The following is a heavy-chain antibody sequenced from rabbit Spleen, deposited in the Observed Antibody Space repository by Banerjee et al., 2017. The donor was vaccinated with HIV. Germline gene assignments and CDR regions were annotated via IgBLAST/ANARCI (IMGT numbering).Heavy chain of an antibody. CDR2: IDPVFGST. Sequence: QLKESGGGLVQPGGSLKLSCKASGFTLSSYYMNWVRQAPGKGLEWIGYIDPVFGSTVYASWVNGRFTISSHNAQNTLYLQLNSLTAADTATYFCVRDGAGGSYFTLWGPGTLVTVS. D-gene: IGHD8-1*01. V-gene: IGHV1S7*01. CDR3: VRDGAGGSYFTL. J-gene: IGHJ4*01. CDR1: GFTLSSYY.